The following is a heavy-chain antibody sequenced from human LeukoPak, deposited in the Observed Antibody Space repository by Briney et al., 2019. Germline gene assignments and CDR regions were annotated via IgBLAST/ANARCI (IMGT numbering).Heavy chain of an antibody. J-gene: IGHJ4*02. CDR2: IYYSGST. Sequence: SETLSLTCTVSGGSISSSNYYWGWIRQPPGKGLEWIGSIYYSGSTYYNPSLKSRVTISVDTSKNQFSLKLSSVTAADTAVYYCARDCTNGVCYLLAFDYWGQGTLVTVSS. CDR3: ARDCTNGVCYLLAFDY. V-gene: IGHV4-39*07. D-gene: IGHD2-8*01. CDR1: GGSISSSNYY.